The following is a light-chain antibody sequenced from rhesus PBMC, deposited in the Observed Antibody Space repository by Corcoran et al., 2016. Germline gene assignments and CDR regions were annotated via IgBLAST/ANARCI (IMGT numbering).Light chain of an antibody. CDR1: QGISSW. V-gene: IGKV1-21*01. CDR3: QQYNSAPYS. J-gene: IGKJ2*01. Sequence: DIQMTQSPSSLSASVGDRVTITCRASQGISSWLAWYQQKPGKAPKLLIYKAASLQSGVPSRFSGSGSGTECTHTISSLQPEDFATYDCQQYNSAPYSFGQGTKVEIK. CDR2: KAA.